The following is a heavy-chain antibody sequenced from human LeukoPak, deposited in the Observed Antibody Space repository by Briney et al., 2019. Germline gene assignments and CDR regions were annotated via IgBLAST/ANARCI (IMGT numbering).Heavy chain of an antibody. CDR2: ITHSGST. CDR1: GGSFSGYY. V-gene: IGHV4-34*01. CDR3: ARGSFYNDSSGYPDS. Sequence: SETLSLTCAVYGGSFSGYYWSWIRQPPGKGLEWVGEITHSGSTNYNTSLKSRVTISVDTSTNTFSLKLSSVTAAYTAVYYCARGSFYNDSSGYPDSWGQGTLVTVSS. J-gene: IGHJ4*02. D-gene: IGHD3-22*01.